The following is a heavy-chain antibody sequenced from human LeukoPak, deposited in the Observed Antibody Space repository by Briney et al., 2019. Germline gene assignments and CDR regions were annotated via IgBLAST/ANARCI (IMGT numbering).Heavy chain of an antibody. V-gene: IGHV3-66*01. CDR2: IRSDTGT. Sequence: AGGSLRLSCAASGLSVSHNYMTWVRLAPGKGLQWVSMIRSDTGTDYADSVKGRFTISRDSSNNTLFLQMNSLRAEDTAVYYCARESNRRLHYYGIDVWGLGTTVTVSS. J-gene: IGHJ6*02. D-gene: IGHD2-15*01. CDR3: ARESNRRLHYYGIDV. CDR1: GLSVSHNY.